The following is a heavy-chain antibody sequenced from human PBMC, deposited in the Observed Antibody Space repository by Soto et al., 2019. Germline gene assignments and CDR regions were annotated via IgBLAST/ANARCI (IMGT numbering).Heavy chain of an antibody. V-gene: IGHV3-33*01. Sequence: QVQLVESGGGVVQPGRSLRLSCAASGFTFISYGMHWVRQAPGKGLEWVAVIWYEGRNKYYADSVKGRFTISRDNSKNTXXLXMNSLRAEDTAVYYCARGPDYYDSSGYSAGWFDPWGQGTLVTVSS. CDR1: GFTFISYG. D-gene: IGHD3-22*01. CDR3: ARGPDYYDSSGYSAGWFDP. J-gene: IGHJ5*02. CDR2: IWYEGRNK.